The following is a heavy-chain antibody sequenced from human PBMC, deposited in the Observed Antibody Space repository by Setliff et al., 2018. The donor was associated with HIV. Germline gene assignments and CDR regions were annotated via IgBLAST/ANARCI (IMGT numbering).Heavy chain of an antibody. CDR3: ASGHSGSFDY. Sequence: PSETLSLTCSFSGGSISSHYWSWIRQTPGKGLEWIGTIYNAGRISYSPSLRSRVTFSVDTSQNQFSLILRSVTAADTAVYYCASGHSGSFDYWGQGTLVTVSS. CDR1: GGSISSHY. J-gene: IGHJ4*02. CDR2: IYNAGRI. D-gene: IGHD6-25*01. V-gene: IGHV4-59*11.